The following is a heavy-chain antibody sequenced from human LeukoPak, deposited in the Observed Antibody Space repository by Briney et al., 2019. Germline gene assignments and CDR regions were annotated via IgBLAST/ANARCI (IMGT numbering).Heavy chain of an antibody. CDR3: ARHLGSGDYPIWYYGMDV. V-gene: IGHV4-59*08. CDR1: GGSISSYY. CDR2: IYYSGST. D-gene: IGHD4-17*01. J-gene: IGHJ6*02. Sequence: KPSETLSLTCTVSGGSISSYYWSWIRQPPGKGLEWIGYIYYSGSTNYNPSLKSRVTISVDTSKNQFSLKLSSVTAADTAVYYCARHLGSGDYPIWYYGMDVWGQGTTVTVSS.